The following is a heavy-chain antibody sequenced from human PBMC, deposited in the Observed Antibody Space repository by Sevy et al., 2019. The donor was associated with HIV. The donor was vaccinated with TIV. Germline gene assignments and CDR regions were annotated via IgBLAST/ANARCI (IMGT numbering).Heavy chain of an antibody. J-gene: IGHJ4*02. CDR1: GVSISPYY. CDR2: SGST. V-gene: IGHV4-59*01. D-gene: IGHD1-1*01. Sequence: SETLSLTCTVSGVSISPYYWAWIRQPPGKGLECIGFSGSTNYNPSLKTRVTTSVDTSKNQFSLKLSSVTAADTAIYYSARGGPNQHQLDYFDYWGQGTLVTVSS. CDR3: ARGGPNQHQLDYFDY.